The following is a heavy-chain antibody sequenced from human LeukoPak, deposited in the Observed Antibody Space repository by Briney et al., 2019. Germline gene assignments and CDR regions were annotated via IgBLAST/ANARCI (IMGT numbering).Heavy chain of an antibody. J-gene: IGHJ4*02. CDR1: GFTFSSYA. D-gene: IGHD4-4*01. CDR3: ARVPRRGSVI. Sequence: GRSLRLSCAASGFTFSSYAMHWVRQAPGKGLEWVAVISYDGSNKYYADSVKGRFTISRDNSKKTLYLQMNSLRAEDTAVYYCARVPRRGSVIWGQGTLVTVSS. CDR2: ISYDGSNK. V-gene: IGHV3-30-3*01.